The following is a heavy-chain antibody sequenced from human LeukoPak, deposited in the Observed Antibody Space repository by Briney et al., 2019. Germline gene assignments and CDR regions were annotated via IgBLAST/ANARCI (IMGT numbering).Heavy chain of an antibody. D-gene: IGHD3-10*01. J-gene: IGHJ3*02. CDR2: IRRGVGST. CDR3: AKTMVRGVIIYAFDI. Sequence: GGSLRLSCADSGFAVKSSYMNWVRQAPGKGLECVSAIRRGVGSTYYADSVKGRFTISRDNSKNTLYLQMNNLRADDTAVYYCAKTMVRGVIIYAFDIWGQGTMVTVSS. V-gene: IGHV3-23*01. CDR1: GFAVKSSY.